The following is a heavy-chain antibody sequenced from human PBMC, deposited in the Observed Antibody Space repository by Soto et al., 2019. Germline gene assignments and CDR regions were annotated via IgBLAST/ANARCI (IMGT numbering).Heavy chain of an antibody. CDR1: GGSISSGDYY. V-gene: IGHV4-30-4*01. D-gene: IGHD3-22*01. CDR3: AREYYYDVNWFDP. Sequence: SETLSLTCTVSGGSISSGDYYWSWIRQPPGKGLEWIGYIYYSGSTYYNPSLKSRVTISVDTSKNQFSLKLSSVTAADTAVYYCAREYYYDVNWFDPWGQGTLVTVSS. CDR2: IYYSGST. J-gene: IGHJ5*02.